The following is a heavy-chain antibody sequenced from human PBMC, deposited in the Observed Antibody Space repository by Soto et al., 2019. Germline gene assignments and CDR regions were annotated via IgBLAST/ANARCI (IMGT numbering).Heavy chain of an antibody. V-gene: IGHV4-59*08. CDR1: GGSISSYY. CDR2: IYYSGST. J-gene: IGHJ5*02. D-gene: IGHD3-10*01. Sequence: SETLSLTCTVSGGSISSYYWSWIRQPPGKGLEWIGYIYYSGSTNYNPSLKSRVTISVDTSKNQFSLKLSSVTAADTAVYYCARHPIADGSGRRFWGGWFDPWGQGTLVTVSS. CDR3: ARHPIADGSGRRFWGGWFDP.